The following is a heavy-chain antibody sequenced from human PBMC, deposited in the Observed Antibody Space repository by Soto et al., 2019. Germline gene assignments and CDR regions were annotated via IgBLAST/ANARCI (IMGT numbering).Heavy chain of an antibody. CDR1: GGTFSSYA. Sequence: QVQRVQSGAEVKKPGSSVKVSCKASGGTFSSYASSWVRQAPGQGREWMGGIITIFGTANYAQKFQGRVTITADESTSTAYMELSSMRSEDTAVYYCAVDWGHTVTYFDYWGQGTLVTVSS. CDR2: IITIFGTA. CDR3: AVDWGHTVTYFDY. V-gene: IGHV1-69*01. D-gene: IGHD4-17*01. J-gene: IGHJ4*02.